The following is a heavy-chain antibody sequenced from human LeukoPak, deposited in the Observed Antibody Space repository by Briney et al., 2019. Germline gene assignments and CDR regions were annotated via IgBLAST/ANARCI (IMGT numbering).Heavy chain of an antibody. J-gene: IGHJ4*02. D-gene: IGHD6-19*01. CDR3: AKGVVAGPTSPFDY. CDR1: GFTFSSYA. V-gene: IGHV3-23*01. Sequence: GGSLRLSCAASGFTFSSYAMSWVRQAPGKGLEWFSAISGSGGSTYHADSVKGRFTISGDNSKNTLYLQMNSLRAEDAAVYYCAKGVVAGPTSPFDYWGQGTLVTVSS. CDR2: ISGSGGST.